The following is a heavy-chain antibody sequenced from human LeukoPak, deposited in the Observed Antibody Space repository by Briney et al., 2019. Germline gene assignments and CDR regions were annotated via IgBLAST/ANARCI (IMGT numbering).Heavy chain of an antibody. CDR1: GYTFTSYG. CDR2: ISAYNGNT. CDR3: ARVPIYGSGSYWSY. Sequence: ASVKVSCKASGYTFTSYGVSWVRQAPGQGLEWMGWISAYNGNTNYAQKLQGRVTMTTDTSTSTAYMELRSLRSDDTAVYYCARVPIYGSGSYWSYWGQGTLVTVSS. D-gene: IGHD3-10*01. J-gene: IGHJ4*02. V-gene: IGHV1-18*01.